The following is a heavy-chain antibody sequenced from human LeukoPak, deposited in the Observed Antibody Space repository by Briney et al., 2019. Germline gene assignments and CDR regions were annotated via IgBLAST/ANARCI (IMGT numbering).Heavy chain of an antibody. V-gene: IGHV1-18*01. Sequence: ASVKVSCKASGYTFTSYGISWVRQAPGQGLEWMGWISAYNGNTNYAQKFQGRVIMTTDTSTSTAYMELRSLRSDETAVYYCAREEGMVRGAGPWFDPWGQGTLVTVSS. CDR3: AREEGMVRGAGPWFDP. J-gene: IGHJ5*02. CDR1: GYTFTSYG. CDR2: ISAYNGNT. D-gene: IGHD3-10*01.